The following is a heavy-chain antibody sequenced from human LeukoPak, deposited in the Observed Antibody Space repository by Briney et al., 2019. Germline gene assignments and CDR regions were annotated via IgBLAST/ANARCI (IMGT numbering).Heavy chain of an antibody. J-gene: IGHJ4*02. V-gene: IGHV3-74*01. D-gene: IGHD2/OR15-2a*01. CDR2: INSDGSWT. CDR1: GNYW. Sequence: GVSLRLSCAASGNYWMHWVRQVPGKGLVWVSHINSDGSWTSYADSVKGRFTISKDNAKNTVYLQMNNLRAEDTAVYYCVSFYEAYWGRGTLVTVSS. CDR3: VSFYEAY.